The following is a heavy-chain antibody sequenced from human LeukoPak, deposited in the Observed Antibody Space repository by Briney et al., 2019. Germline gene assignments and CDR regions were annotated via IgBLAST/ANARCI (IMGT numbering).Heavy chain of an antibody. D-gene: IGHD3-9*01. V-gene: IGHV4-39*01. Sequence: PSETLSLTCTVSGGSISSSSYYWGWIRQPPGKGPEWIGSIYYSGSTYYNPSLKSRVTISVDTSRNQFSLKLSSVTAADTAVHYCARHVEYDILTGYYTLANWFDPWGQGTLVTVSS. J-gene: IGHJ5*02. CDR2: IYYSGST. CDR1: GGSISSSSYY. CDR3: ARHVEYDILTGYYTLANWFDP.